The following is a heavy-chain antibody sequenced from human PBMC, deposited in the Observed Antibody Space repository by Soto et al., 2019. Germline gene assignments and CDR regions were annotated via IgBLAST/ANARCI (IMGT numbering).Heavy chain of an antibody. J-gene: IGHJ4*02. CDR1: GFSLSTTGVG. D-gene: IGHD7-27*01. V-gene: IGHV2-5*02. Sequence: QITLKESGPTLVKPTQTLTLTCAFSGFSLSTTGVGAGWIRQPPGKALEWLAFIYWDDDERYRPSLKSRLTITKDTSKTQVVLTMANMDPVDTATYYCARTSVNWGSRGLIDHWGQGTLVTVSS. CDR3: ARTSVNWGSRGLIDH. CDR2: IYWDDDE.